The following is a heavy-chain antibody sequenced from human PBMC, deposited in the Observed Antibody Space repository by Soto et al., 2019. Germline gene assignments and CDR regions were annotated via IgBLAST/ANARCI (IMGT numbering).Heavy chain of an antibody. J-gene: IGHJ4*02. D-gene: IGHD6-19*01. Sequence: QITLKESGPTLVKPTQTLTLTCTFSAFSLSTSGVGVGWIRQPPGKALEWLALIYWDDDKRYSPSLRSRLTISKDTSKNQVVLTMTNMDPVDTATYYCAHASALAPTWAYCFDYWGQGTLVTVSS. CDR3: AHASALAPTWAYCFDY. CDR2: IYWDDDK. CDR1: AFSLSTSGVG. V-gene: IGHV2-5*02.